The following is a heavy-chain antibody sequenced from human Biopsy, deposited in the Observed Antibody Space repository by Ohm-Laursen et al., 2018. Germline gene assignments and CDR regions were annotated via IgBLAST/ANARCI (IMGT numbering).Heavy chain of an antibody. Sequence: SLRLSCSASGFTFSRYWIHWVRQAPGKGLEWVSGISWNSGSINYAVSVQGRFTISRDNAKNSLYLQMNSLRVEDTALYFCARLGELHGLWYFDFWGQGALVTVPS. CDR1: GFTFSRYW. D-gene: IGHD2-21*01. J-gene: IGHJ4*02. CDR3: ARLGELHGLWYFDF. CDR2: ISWNSGSI. V-gene: IGHV3-9*01.